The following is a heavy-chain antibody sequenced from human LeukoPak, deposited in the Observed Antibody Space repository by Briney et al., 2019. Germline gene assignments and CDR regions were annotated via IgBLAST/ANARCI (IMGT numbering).Heavy chain of an antibody. D-gene: IGHD5-12*01. Sequence: NPSETLSLTCTVSGASISSYYWSWIRQPPGKGLEWIGYIYYSGIMNYNPSLRSRVTISVDTSKNQFSLKLSSVTTADTAVYCCARQSAYDLDYWGQGTLVTVSS. CDR2: IYYSGIM. CDR1: GASISSYY. CDR3: ARQSAYDLDY. J-gene: IGHJ4*02. V-gene: IGHV4-59*08.